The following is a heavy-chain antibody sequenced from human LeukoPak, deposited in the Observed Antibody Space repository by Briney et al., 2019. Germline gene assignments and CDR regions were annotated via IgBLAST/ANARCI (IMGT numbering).Heavy chain of an antibody. CDR2: IYYSGGT. Sequence: SETLSLTCTVSGGSMRGHYWSWIRQPPGKGLEWMGYIYYSGGTGFTTSLKSQVTVSVGTSKSQFSLRLSAVTAADTAVYYCARGSDSSAYFYCWGRGALVTAAS. V-gene: IGHV4-59*11. J-gene: IGHJ4*02. CDR3: ARGSDSSAYFYC. D-gene: IGHD2-15*01. CDR1: GGSMRGHY.